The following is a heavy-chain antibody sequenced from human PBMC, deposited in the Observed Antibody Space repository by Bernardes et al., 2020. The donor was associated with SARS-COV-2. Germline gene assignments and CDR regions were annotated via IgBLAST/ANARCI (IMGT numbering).Heavy chain of an antibody. CDR2: ISSIGSTI. D-gene: IGHD1-26*01. V-gene: IGHV3-11*01. Sequence: GGSLRLSCAASGFTFSDYYMSWIRQAPGKVLEWVSYISSIGSTIFYADSVKGRFTISRDNAKNSLYLQMNSLRAEDTAVYYCARAGIWDDNWFDPWGQGTLVTVSS. CDR3: ARAGIWDDNWFDP. CDR1: GFTFSDYY. J-gene: IGHJ5*02.